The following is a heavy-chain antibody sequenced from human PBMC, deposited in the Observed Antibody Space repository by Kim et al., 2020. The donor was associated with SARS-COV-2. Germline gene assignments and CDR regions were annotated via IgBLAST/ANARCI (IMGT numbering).Heavy chain of an antibody. CDR1: GYTFTGYY. J-gene: IGHJ4*02. V-gene: IGHV1-2*06. CDR3: ARDRGDCSGGSCPGKLSYDFDY. CDR2: INPNNGGT. Sequence: ASVKVSCKASGYTFTGYYMHWVRQAPGQGLEWMGRINPNNGGTNYSQKFQGRVTITTDTSTSTAYMELSSLTSDDTAVYYCARDRGDCSGGSCPGKLSYDFDYGGQGPLVTVSS. D-gene: IGHD2-15*01.